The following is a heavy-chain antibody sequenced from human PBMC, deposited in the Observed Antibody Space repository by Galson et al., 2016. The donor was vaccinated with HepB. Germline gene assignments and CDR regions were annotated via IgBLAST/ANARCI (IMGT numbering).Heavy chain of an antibody. CDR2: TDPSDSYT. J-gene: IGHJ6*02. V-gene: IGHV5-10-1*01. CDR3: ARPRAGRYGGGYYGMDV. Sequence: QSGAEVKKPGESLRISCKVSGYSITHNWISWVRQTPGKGLEWMGRTDPSDSYTNYSPSFQGLVTISADKSISTAYLPWSGLKASDAAMYYCARPRAGRYGGGYYGMDVWGQGPTVTVSS. CDR1: GYSITHNW. D-gene: IGHD4-23*01.